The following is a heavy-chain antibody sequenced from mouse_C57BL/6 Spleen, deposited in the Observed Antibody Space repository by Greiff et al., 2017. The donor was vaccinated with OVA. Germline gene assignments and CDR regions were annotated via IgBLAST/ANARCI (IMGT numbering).Heavy chain of an antibody. Sequence: VKLQQPGAELVKPGASVKMSCKASGYTFTSYWITWVKQRPGPGLEWIGDIYPGSGSTHYNEKFKSKATLTVDTSSRPAYMRLSSLTSEDSAVYSWARKYGSSYDYWGKGTTLTVSS. CDR3: ARKYGSSYDY. CDR2: IYPGSGST. CDR1: GYTFTSYW. D-gene: IGHD1-1*01. V-gene: IGHV1-55*01. J-gene: IGHJ2*01.